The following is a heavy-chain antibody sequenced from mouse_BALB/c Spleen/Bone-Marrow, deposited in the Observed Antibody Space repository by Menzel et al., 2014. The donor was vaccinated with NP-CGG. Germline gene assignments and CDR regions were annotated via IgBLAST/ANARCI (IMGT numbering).Heavy chain of an antibody. CDR1: GFDFSRYW. CDR3: ARLNYYGNLFV. Sequence: EVKLMESGGGLMQPGGSLELSCAASGFDFSRYWMSWVRQAPGKGLEWIGEINPDSSTINYTPSLKDKFIISRDNAKNTLYLQMSKVRSEDTALYYCARLNYYGNLFVWGAGTTVTVSS. J-gene: IGHJ1*01. CDR2: INPDSSTI. D-gene: IGHD1-1*01. V-gene: IGHV4-1*02.